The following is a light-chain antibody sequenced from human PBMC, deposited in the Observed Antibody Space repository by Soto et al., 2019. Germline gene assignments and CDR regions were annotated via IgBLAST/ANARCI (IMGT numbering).Light chain of an antibody. V-gene: IGLV1-40*01. J-gene: IGLJ2*01. CDR1: SSNIGAGYD. CDR2: DNN. CDR3: QSYDSSLSGLGV. Sequence: QSVLTQPPSVSGALGQRVTISCAGSSSNIGAGYDVHWYQQLPGTAPKLLIYDNNHRPSGVPDRFSGSKYGTSASLDITGLQAEDGADYYCQSYDSSLSGLGVFGGGTKLTVL.